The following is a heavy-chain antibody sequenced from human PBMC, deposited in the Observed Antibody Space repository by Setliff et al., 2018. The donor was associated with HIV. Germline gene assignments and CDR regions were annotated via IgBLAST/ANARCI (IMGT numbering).Heavy chain of an antibody. J-gene: IGHJ6*03. V-gene: IGHV4-61*09. CDR1: GGSISSGSYY. Sequence: SETLSLTCTVSGGSISSGSYYWSWIRQPAGKGLEWIGHIHTSGSTKYNPSLKSRVTISADTSKNQFYLYLSSVTAAEPAVYYCARDGPLEGSYRYYYYMDVWGKGTTVTGSS. D-gene: IGHD3-10*01. CDR2: IHTSGST. CDR3: ARDGPLEGSYRYYYYMDV.